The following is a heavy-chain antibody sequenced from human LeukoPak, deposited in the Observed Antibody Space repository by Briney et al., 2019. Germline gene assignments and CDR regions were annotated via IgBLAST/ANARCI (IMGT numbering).Heavy chain of an antibody. CDR1: GGSISSGGYY. CDR3: ARGDFDWLLDY. D-gene: IGHD3-9*01. Sequence: TVSLTCTVSGGSISSGGYYWSWIRQHPGKGLERIGYIYYSGSTYYNPSLKSRVTRSADTSKNQFSLKLSSVTAADTAVYYCARGDFDWLLDYWGQGTLVAVSS. V-gene: IGHV4-31*03. J-gene: IGHJ4*02. CDR2: IYYSGST.